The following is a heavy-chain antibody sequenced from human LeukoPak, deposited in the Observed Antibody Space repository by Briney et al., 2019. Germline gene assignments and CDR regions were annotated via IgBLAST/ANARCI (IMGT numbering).Heavy chain of an antibody. CDR2: IYYSGSF. V-gene: IGHV4-59*01. D-gene: IGHD2-21*02. J-gene: IGHJ3*02. CDR1: GGSISSYY. Sequence: SETLSLTCTVSGGSISSYYWSWIRQPPGKGLEWIGYIYYSGSFNYNPSLKSRVTISVDTSKNQFSLKLNSATAADTAVYYCAREGLLCGGDCYRDAFDIWGQGTMVTVSS. CDR3: AREGLLCGGDCYRDAFDI.